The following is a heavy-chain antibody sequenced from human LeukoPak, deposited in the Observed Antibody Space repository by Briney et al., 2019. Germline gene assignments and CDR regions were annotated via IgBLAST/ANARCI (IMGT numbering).Heavy chain of an antibody. D-gene: IGHD2-15*01. V-gene: IGHV1-2*02. Sequence: ASAKVSCKASGYTFTGYYMHWVRQAPGQGLEWMGWINPNSGGTNYAQKFQGRVTITADKSTSTAYMELSSLRSEDTAVYYCARHEGHTFTRDIDYWGQGTLVTVSS. CDR1: GYTFTGYY. CDR2: INPNSGGT. CDR3: ARHEGHTFTRDIDY. J-gene: IGHJ4*02.